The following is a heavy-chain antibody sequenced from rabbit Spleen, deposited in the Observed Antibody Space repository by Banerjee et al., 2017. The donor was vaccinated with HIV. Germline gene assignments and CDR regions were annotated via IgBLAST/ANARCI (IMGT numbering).Heavy chain of an antibody. CDR1: GFSFSSSYY. D-gene: IGHD2-1*01. J-gene: IGHJ4*01. V-gene: IGHV1S45*01. Sequence: QEQLVESGGDLVQPEGSLTLTCTASGFSFSSSYYMCWVRQAPGKGLECIACIFGGSGGSTWYASWAKGRFTISKTSSTTVTLQLTSLTAADTATYFCARGSAAMTMVITGFYFNLWGPGTLVTVS. CDR3: ARGSAAMTMVITGFYFNL. CDR2: IFGGSGGST.